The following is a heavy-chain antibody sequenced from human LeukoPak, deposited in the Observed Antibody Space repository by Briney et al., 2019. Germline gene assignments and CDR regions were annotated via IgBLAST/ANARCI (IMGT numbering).Heavy chain of an antibody. J-gene: IGHJ4*02. D-gene: IGHD4-17*01. CDR3: ARPGDYSPTWDY. Sequence: SVKVSCKASGGTFSSYAISWVRQAPGQGLEWMGRIIPIFGTANYAQKFQGRVTITTDESTSTAYMELSSLRSEDTAVYYCARPGDYSPTWDYWGQGTLVTVSS. V-gene: IGHV1-69*05. CDR2: IIPIFGTA. CDR1: GGTFSSYA.